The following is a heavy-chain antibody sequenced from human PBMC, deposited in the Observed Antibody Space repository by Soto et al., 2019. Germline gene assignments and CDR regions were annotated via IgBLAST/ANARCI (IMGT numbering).Heavy chain of an antibody. Sequence: QVQLQQWGAGLLKPSETLSLTCAVYGGSFSGYYWSWIRQPPGKGLEWIGEINHSGSTNYNPSLKSRVTISVDTSKNQFSLKLSSVTAADTAVYYCARGRSPGIAAARWGGFDYWGQGTLVTVSS. CDR3: ARGRSPGIAAARWGGFDY. J-gene: IGHJ4*02. D-gene: IGHD6-13*01. CDR2: INHSGST. V-gene: IGHV4-34*01. CDR1: GGSFSGYY.